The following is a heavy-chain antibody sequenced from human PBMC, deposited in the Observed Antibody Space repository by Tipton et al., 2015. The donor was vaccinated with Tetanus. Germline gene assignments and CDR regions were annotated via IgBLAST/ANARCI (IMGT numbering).Heavy chain of an antibody. CDR3: ARGITDGYNRRFDY. V-gene: IGHV4-34*12. D-gene: IGHD5-24*01. J-gene: IGHJ4*02. CDR2: VIYDGTS. Sequence: TLSLTCTVSGVSVRSYYWSWIRQSPDKGLEWLGDVIYDGTSYYNPSLNSRVKISLDTSMNQVSLTLTSVTAADTGVYYCARGITDGYNRRFDYWGQGTRVAVSP. CDR1: GVSVRSYY.